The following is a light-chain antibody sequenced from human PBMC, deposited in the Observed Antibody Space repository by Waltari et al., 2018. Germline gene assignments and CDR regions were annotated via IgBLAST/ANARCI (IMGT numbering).Light chain of an antibody. CDR3: QQYNNWPLTVT. Sequence: EIVMTQSPATVSVSPGERATLSCRASQSISTNLAWYQQKTGQAPRLLLYVASTRATGIPDRFSGSGSGTEFTLTISSLQSEDFGLYYCQQYNNWPLTVTFGQGTRLDI. J-gene: IGKJ5*01. CDR1: QSISTN. V-gene: IGKV3D-15*01. CDR2: VAS.